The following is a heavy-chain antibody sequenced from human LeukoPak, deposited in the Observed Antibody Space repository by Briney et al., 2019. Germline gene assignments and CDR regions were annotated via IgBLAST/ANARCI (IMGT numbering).Heavy chain of an antibody. CDR1: GFTLSSYA. V-gene: IGHV3-30*04. CDR2: ISYDGSNK. J-gene: IGHJ4*02. D-gene: IGHD3-16*02. CDR3: AKDRYTHTIEYYFDY. Sequence: PGGSLRLSCAASGFTLSSYAMHWVRQAPGKGLEGVAVISYDGSNKYYADSVKGRFTISRDNSKNTLYLQMNSLRAEDTAVYYCAKDRYTHTIEYYFDYWGQGTLVTVSS.